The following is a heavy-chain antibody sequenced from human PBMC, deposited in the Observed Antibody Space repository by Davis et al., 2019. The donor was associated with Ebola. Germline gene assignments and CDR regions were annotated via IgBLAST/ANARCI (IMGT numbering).Heavy chain of an antibody. J-gene: IGHJ4*02. CDR2: INHSGST. CDR1: GGSFSGYY. Sequence: MPSETLSLTCAVYGGSFSGYYWSWIRQPPGKGLEWIGEINHSGSTYYNPSLKSRVTISVDTSKNQFSLKLSSVTAADTAVYYCARLASYYYDSSGYKALYYFDYWGQGTLVTVSS. D-gene: IGHD3-22*01. CDR3: ARLASYYYDSSGYKALYYFDY. V-gene: IGHV4-34*01.